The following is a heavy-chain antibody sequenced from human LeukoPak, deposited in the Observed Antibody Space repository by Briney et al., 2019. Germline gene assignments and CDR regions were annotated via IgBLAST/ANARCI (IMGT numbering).Heavy chain of an antibody. D-gene: IGHD5-18*01. CDR3: ARDKGYSYGTYWYFDL. CDR1: GFTFSRYS. Sequence: PGRSLRLSCAASGFTFSRYSMHWVRQAPGKGLEWVAVIWYDGSNKYCADSVKGRFTISRDNSKNTLYLQMNSLRAEDTAVYYCARDKGYSYGTYWYFDLWGRGTLVTVSS. CDR2: IWYDGSNK. V-gene: IGHV3-33*01. J-gene: IGHJ2*01.